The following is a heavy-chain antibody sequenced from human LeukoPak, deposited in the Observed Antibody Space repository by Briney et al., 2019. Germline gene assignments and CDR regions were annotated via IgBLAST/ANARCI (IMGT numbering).Heavy chain of an antibody. CDR2: ISGSGGST. V-gene: IGHV3-23*01. CDR1: GFTFSSYA. CDR3: AKDRPNYGEFDY. D-gene: IGHD4-17*01. Sequence: PGGSLRLSCAASGFTFSSYAMSWVRQAPGKGPEWVSAISGSGGSTYYADSVKGRFTISRDNSKNALYLQMNSLRAEDTAVYYCAKDRPNYGEFDYWGQGTLVTVSS. J-gene: IGHJ4*02.